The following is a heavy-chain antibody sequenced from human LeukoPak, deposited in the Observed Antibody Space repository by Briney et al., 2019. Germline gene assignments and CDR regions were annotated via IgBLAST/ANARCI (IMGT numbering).Heavy chain of an antibody. CDR3: ARDRIAVAGAFDS. J-gene: IGHJ4*02. V-gene: IGHV1-69*06. Sequence: ASVKVSCKASGGTFSSYAINWVRQAPGQGLEWMGGIIPLFAKPNYAQKFQARVTITADKSTSTAYMELRSLRSEDTAVYYCARDRIAVAGAFDSWGQGTLVTVSS. CDR1: GGTFSSYA. CDR2: IIPLFAKP. D-gene: IGHD6-19*01.